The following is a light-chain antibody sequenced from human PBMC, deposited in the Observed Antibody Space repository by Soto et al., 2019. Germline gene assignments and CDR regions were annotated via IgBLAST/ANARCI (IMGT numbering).Light chain of an antibody. CDR2: EAS. J-gene: IGKJ1*01. CDR1: QGIRKD. CDR3: QHYHPYTT. Sequence: AIQLTQSPSSLSASVGGRVTITCRASQGIRKDLALYQQKPGKAPTLLIYEASSVESGVPSRCSGSGSGTEFPLTIAGLQPDDVATYYCQHYHPYTTFGQGTKVDIK. V-gene: IGKV1-13*02.